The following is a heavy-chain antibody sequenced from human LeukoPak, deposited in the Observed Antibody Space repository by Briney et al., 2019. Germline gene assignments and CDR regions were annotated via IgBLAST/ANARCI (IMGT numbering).Heavy chain of an antibody. V-gene: IGHV3-30*03. Sequence: GGSLRLSCAASGFTFSNYGMQWVRQAPGKGMEWVVVISHDGSIKNYADSVKGRFTISRDNSKSTLYLQMNSLRAEDTAVYYCARRNYDSQSMDVWGQGTTVTVSS. CDR1: GFTFSNYG. CDR2: ISHDGSIK. D-gene: IGHD3-3*01. CDR3: ARRNYDSQSMDV. J-gene: IGHJ6*02.